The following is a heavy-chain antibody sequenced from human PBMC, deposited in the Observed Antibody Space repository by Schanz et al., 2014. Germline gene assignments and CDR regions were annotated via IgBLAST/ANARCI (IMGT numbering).Heavy chain of an antibody. CDR1: GFTFTDYY. J-gene: IGHJ5*02. CDR3: ARDVYRSGRPFDL. Sequence: QVQLVQSGGGVVQPGGSLRLSCAASGFTFTDYYISWIRQAPGMGLEWVSYISHNTFYTDYADSVKGRFTISRDNAKNSVYLQMNTLRAEDTAIYFCARDVYRSGRPFDLWGQGTLVTVSS. CDR2: ISHNTFYT. D-gene: IGHD5-18*01. V-gene: IGHV3-11*06.